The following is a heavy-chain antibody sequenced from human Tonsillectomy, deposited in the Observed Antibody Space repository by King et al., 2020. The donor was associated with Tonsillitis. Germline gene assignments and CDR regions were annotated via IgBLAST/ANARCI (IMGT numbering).Heavy chain of an antibody. CDR1: GFTFSSYS. J-gene: IGHJ6*02. V-gene: IGHV3-21*01. CDR3: ARKYYYDSSGYRDDNYGMDV. CDR2: ISSSSSYI. Sequence: DVQLVESGGGLVKPGGSLRLSCAASGFTFSSYSMNWVRQAPGKGLEWVSSISSSSSYIYYADSVKGRFTISRDNAKNSLYLQMNSLRAEDTAVYYCARKYYYDSSGYRDDNYGMDVWGQGTTVPVSS. D-gene: IGHD3-22*01.